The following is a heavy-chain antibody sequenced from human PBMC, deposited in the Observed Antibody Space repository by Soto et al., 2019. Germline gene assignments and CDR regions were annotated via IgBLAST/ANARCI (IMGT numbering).Heavy chain of an antibody. CDR2: ISSSGGLI. Sequence: GGSLRLSCAASGFTFSSYWMHWVRQAPGKGLVWVSYISSSGGLIYYADSVKGRFTISRDNARKSLYLQMRSLRAEDSAVYYCARDRYDFWSGSDHYGLDVWGQGTTVTVSS. D-gene: IGHD3-3*01. CDR1: GFTFSSYW. V-gene: IGHV3-21*04. CDR3: ARDRYDFWSGSDHYGLDV. J-gene: IGHJ6*02.